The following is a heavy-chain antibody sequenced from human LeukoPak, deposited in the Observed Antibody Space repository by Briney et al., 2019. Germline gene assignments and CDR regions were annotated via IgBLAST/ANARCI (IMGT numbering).Heavy chain of an antibody. CDR1: GFTVSSNY. CDR2: IYSGGST. CDR3: ARGPRNDILTGYYPTDDY. J-gene: IGHJ4*02. V-gene: IGHV3-66*01. D-gene: IGHD3-9*01. Sequence: GGSLRLSCAASGFTVSSNYMTWVRQAPGKGLEWVSVIYSGGSTYYADSVKGRFTISRDNSKNTLYLQMNSLRAEDTAVYYCARGPRNDILTGYYPTDDYWGQGTLVTVSS.